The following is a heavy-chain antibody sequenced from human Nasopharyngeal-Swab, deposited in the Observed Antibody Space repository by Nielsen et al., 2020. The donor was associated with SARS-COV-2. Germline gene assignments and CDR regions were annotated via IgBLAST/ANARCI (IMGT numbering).Heavy chain of an antibody. CDR1: GFTFSSYS. Sequence: ETLSLTCAASGFTFSSYSMNWVRQAPGKGLEWVSYISSSSSTIYYADSVKGRFTISRDNAKNSLYLQMNSLRDEDTAVYYCARSADIVLMVYAIPRGPFDYWGQGTLVTVSS. D-gene: IGHD2-8*01. CDR2: ISSSSSTI. J-gene: IGHJ4*02. CDR3: ARSADIVLMVYAIPRGPFDY. V-gene: IGHV3-48*02.